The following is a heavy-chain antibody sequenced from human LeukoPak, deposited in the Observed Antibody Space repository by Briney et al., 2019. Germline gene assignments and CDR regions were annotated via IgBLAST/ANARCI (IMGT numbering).Heavy chain of an antibody. CDR2: ISYDESDK. V-gene: IGHV3-30*03. CDR1: GFTFSSYA. J-gene: IGHJ6*02. CDR3: ARDRGTTPKYYYGTDV. D-gene: IGHD2-2*01. Sequence: QTGGSLRLSCAASGFTFSSYALHWVRQAPGRGLEWVALISYDESDKYYADFVKGRFAISRDNFKNTLYLQMNSLRAEDTAVYYCARDRGTTPKYYYGTDVWGQGTTVAVSS.